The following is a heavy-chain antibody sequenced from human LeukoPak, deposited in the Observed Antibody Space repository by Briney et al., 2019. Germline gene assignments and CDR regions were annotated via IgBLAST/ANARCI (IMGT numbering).Heavy chain of an antibody. J-gene: IGHJ4*02. CDR2: INAGNGNT. V-gene: IGHV1-3*01. D-gene: IGHD6-13*01. CDR3: ARVSSWYYFDY. CDR1: GYTFTNYA. Sequence: ASVKVSCKASGYTFTNYAMHWVRQAPGQRLEWMGWINAGNGNTKYSQKFQGRVTITMDTSASTAYMELSSLRAEDTAVYYCARVSSWYYFDYWGQGTLVTVSS.